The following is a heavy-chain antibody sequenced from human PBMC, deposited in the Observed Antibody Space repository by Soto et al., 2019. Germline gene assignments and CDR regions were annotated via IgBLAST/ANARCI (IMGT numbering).Heavy chain of an antibody. CDR3: ARDAVVVAMPGYYFDY. Sequence: ASVKVSCKASGYTFTSYYMHWVRQAPGQGLEWMGIINPSGGSTSYAQKFQGRVTMTRDTSTSTVYMELSSLRSEDTAVYYCARDAVVVAMPGYYFDYWGQGTLVTVSS. J-gene: IGHJ4*02. CDR2: INPSGGST. CDR1: GYTFTSYY. D-gene: IGHD2-15*01. V-gene: IGHV1-46*01.